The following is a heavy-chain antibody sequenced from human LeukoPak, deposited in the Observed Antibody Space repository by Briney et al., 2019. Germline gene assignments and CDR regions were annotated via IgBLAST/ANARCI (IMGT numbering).Heavy chain of an antibody. D-gene: IGHD2-15*01. V-gene: IGHV4-4*07. CDR2: IYTSGST. CDR3: ASTYCSGGSCNQV. Sequence: PSETLSLTCTVSGGSISSYYWSWIRQPPGKGLEWIGRIYTSGSTNYNPSLKSRVTISVDTSKNQFSLKLSSVTAADTAVYYCASTYCSGGSCNQVWGQGTLVTVSS. CDR1: GGSISSYY. J-gene: IGHJ4*02.